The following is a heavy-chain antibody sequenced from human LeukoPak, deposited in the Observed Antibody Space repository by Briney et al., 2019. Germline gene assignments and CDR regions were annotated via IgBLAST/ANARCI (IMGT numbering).Heavy chain of an antibody. V-gene: IGHV1-3*01. D-gene: IGHD3-10*01. Sequence: ASVKVSCKASGYTFTSYAMHWVRQAPGQRLEWMGWINAGNGNTKYSQKFQGRVTITRDTSASTAYMELSSLRSEDTAVYYCAREERITTVRGVIIGYYYYGMDVWGKGTTVTVSS. CDR3: AREERITTVRGVIIGYYYYGMDV. CDR1: GYTFTSYA. J-gene: IGHJ6*04. CDR2: INAGNGNT.